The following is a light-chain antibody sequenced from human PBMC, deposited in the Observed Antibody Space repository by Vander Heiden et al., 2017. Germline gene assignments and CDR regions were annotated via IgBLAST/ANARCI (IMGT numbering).Light chain of an antibody. Sequence: SSLTQPASVSGSPGQSITIACNGTSSDVGGSKYVSGHQQQPGKAPKLIIYEVNSRPSGVSSRFSGSKSGNTASLTISGLQAEDEADYYCSSYSTSITPYVLGAGTKV. J-gene: IGLJ1*01. CDR3: SSYSTSITPYV. CDR1: SSDVGGSKY. CDR2: EVN. V-gene: IGLV2-14*03.